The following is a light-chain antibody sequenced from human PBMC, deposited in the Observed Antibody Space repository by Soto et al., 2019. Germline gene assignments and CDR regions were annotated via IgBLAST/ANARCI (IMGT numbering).Light chain of an antibody. J-gene: IGKJ5*01. CDR1: QSVSSY. Sequence: EILFTQSPGTLSLSPGERATLSCRASQSVSSYLAWYQQKPGQAPRLLIYRASTRATGIPARFSGSGSGTEFTLTISSLQPEDFATYYCQQSYSNPITFGQGTRLEIK. CDR2: RAS. CDR3: QQSYSNPIT. V-gene: IGKV3-11*01.